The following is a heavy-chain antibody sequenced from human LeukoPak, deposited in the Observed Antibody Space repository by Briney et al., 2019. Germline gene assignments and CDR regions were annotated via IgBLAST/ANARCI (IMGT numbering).Heavy chain of an antibody. CDR1: GDSANTYY. Sequence: PSEALSLTCTVSGDSANTYYWSWIRHPPGGGLEWIGYIYYTGRTNYSPSLKSRVFISLDTSKNQFSLGLSSVTAADTAIYYCARVGLGDHTWGSYSFDYWGQGILVTVSS. V-gene: IGHV4-59*02. D-gene: IGHD3-16*01. CDR2: IYYTGRT. J-gene: IGHJ4*02. CDR3: ARVGLGDHTWGSYSFDY.